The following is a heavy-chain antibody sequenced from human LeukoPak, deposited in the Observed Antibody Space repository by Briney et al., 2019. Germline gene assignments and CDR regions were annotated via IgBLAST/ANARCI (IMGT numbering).Heavy chain of an antibody. CDR3: ARRGCNGGSCYGY. V-gene: IGHV5-51*01. D-gene: IGHD2-15*01. J-gene: IGHJ4*02. CDR1: GYSFTSHW. Sequence: GESLKISCKGSGYSFTSHWIGWVRQMPGKGLEWMGIIYPGDSETRYSPSFQGQVTISADKSISTAYLQWSSLKASDTAMYYCARRGCNGGSCYGYWGQGTLVTVSS. CDR2: IYPGDSET.